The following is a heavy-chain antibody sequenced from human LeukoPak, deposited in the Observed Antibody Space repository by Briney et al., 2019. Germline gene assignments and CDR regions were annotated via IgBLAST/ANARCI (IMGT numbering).Heavy chain of an antibody. J-gene: IGHJ4*02. CDR3: ARGSWYFDY. CDR2: IYYSGST. V-gene: IGHV4-59*01. Sequence: SETLSLTCTVSSGSISNYYWSWIRQPPGKGLEWTGYIYYSGSTYYNPSLKSRVTISVDTSKNQFSLKLSSVTAADTAVYYCARGSWYFDYWGQGSLVTVSS. D-gene: IGHD6-13*01. CDR1: SGSISNYY.